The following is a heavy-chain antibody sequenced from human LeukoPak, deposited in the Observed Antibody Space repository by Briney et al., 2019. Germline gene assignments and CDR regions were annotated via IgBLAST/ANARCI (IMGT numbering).Heavy chain of an antibody. J-gene: IGHJ4*02. D-gene: IGHD2-2*01. CDR1: GFTFSSYS. CDR3: AKGDAHFDY. V-gene: IGHV3-48*01. Sequence: GGSLRLSCAASGFTFSSYSMNWVRQAPGKGLEWVSYISSSSSTIYYADSVKGRFTISRDISKNTLYLQMNSLRAEDTAVYYCAKGDAHFDYWGQGTLVTVSS. CDR2: ISSSSSTI.